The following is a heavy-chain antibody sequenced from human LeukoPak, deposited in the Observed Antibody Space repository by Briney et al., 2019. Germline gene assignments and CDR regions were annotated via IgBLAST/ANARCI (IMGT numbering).Heavy chain of an antibody. CDR1: GFTFSSFW. Sequence: GGSLRLSCAASGFTFSSFWMTWVRQAPGKGLEWVANIRQDGGETYYVDSVKGRFTISRDNAKTSLYLQMTSLRAEDAAVYYCARRYHFDSSSLHWRSPFDIWGQGTMVAVSS. CDR3: ARRYHFDSSSLHWRSPFDI. V-gene: IGHV3-7*01. J-gene: IGHJ3*02. CDR2: IRQDGGET. D-gene: IGHD3-22*01.